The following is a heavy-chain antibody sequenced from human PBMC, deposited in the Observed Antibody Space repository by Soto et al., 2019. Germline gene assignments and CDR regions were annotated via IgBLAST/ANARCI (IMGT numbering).Heavy chain of an antibody. CDR2: IYYSGST. CDR1: GGSISSYY. Sequence: PSETLSLTCTVSGGSISSYYWSWIRQPPGKGLEWIGYIYYSGSTNYNPSLKSRVTISVDTSKNQFSLKLSSVTAADTAVYYCAKTGRGNWKVEDAFDIWGQGTMVTVSS. J-gene: IGHJ3*02. V-gene: IGHV4-59*01. D-gene: IGHD1-20*01. CDR3: AKTGRGNWKVEDAFDI.